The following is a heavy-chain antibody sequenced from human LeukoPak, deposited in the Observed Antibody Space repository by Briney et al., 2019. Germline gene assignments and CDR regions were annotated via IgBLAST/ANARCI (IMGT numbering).Heavy chain of an antibody. J-gene: IGHJ4*02. CDR2: ISWNSGSI. Sequence: GGSLRLSCAASGFTFEDYAMNWVRQVPGKGLEWVSGISWNSGSIGYAASVKGRFSISRDNAKNSLYLQMNSLRAEDTAVYYCARDTVIWSLFDYWGQGTLVTVSS. D-gene: IGHD3-10*01. CDR3: ARDTVIWSLFDY. CDR1: GFTFEDYA. V-gene: IGHV3-9*01.